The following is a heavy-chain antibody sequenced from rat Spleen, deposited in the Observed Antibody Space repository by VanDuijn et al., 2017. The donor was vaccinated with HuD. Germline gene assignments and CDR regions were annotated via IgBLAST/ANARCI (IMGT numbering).Heavy chain of an antibody. CDR3: TTELYWYFDF. V-gene: IGHV5-20*01. CDR1: GFTFSNYD. CDR2: ISYDGSST. Sequence: EVQLVESGGGLVQPGRSMKLSCAASGFTFSNYDMAWVRQAPTKGLEWVASISYDGSSTYYRDSVKGRFTISRDNAKSTLYLQMDSLRSEDTATYYCTTELYWYFDFWGPGTMVTVSS. J-gene: IGHJ1*01.